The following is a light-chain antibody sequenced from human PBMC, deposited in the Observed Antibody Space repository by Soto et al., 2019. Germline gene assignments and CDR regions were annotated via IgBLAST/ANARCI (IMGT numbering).Light chain of an antibody. Sequence: DVQMTQSPSSVSASIGDTVTITCRASQGISNWLAWYQKKPGKAPNLLVYDSSNLQSGVPSRFSGSGSGTDFSLTISSLQPEDFATYYCQQTDHFPHTFGQGTKLEIK. CDR1: QGISNW. CDR3: QQTDHFPHT. V-gene: IGKV1-12*01. J-gene: IGKJ2*01. CDR2: DSS.